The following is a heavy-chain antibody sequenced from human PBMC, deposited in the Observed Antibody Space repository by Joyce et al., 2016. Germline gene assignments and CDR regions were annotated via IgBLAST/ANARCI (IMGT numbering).Heavy chain of an antibody. Sequence: QVQLQQWGAGLLKSSETLSLTCAVYGGSFSGYYWSWIRQPPGKGLEWIGEINHSGSTNYNPSLKSRVTISVDTSKNQFSLKLSSVSAADTAVYYCARGRGGYSYGWGTSFWYFDLWGRGTLVTVSS. CDR3: ARGRGGYSYGWGTSFWYFDL. J-gene: IGHJ2*01. CDR1: GGSFSGYY. D-gene: IGHD5-18*01. CDR2: INHSGST. V-gene: IGHV4-34*01.